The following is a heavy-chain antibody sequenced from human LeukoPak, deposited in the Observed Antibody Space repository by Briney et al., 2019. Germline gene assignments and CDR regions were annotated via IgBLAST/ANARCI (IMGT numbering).Heavy chain of an antibody. CDR2: ISHSGST. CDR3: ARDTRGTFSYYFEY. D-gene: IGHD2/OR15-2a*01. V-gene: IGHV4-59*12. CDR1: GGSISGFY. J-gene: IGHJ4*02. Sequence: SETLSLTCTVSGGSISGFYWTWIRQPPGKGLEWLGYISHSGSTNYNPSLKSRVTMSVDTSKNQFFLKLTSVTAADTAVYYCARDTRGTFSYYFEYWGQRTLVTVSS.